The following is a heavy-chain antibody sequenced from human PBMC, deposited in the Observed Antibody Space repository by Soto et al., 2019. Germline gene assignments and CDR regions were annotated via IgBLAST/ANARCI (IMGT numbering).Heavy chain of an antibody. CDR2: IKNKADSYTT. CDR3: TVWGSGNDCGGE. J-gene: IGHJ4*02. V-gene: IGHV3-72*01. D-gene: IGHD2-21*01. CDR1: GFTFSDHY. Sequence: EVQLVESGGGLVQPGGSLRLSCAASGFTFSDHYMDWVRQAPGKGLEWVGRIKNKADSYTTEYAASVKGRFTISRDGSKNSLFLQMNSMKTEDTAVYYCTVWGSGNDCGGEWGQGILVTVSS.